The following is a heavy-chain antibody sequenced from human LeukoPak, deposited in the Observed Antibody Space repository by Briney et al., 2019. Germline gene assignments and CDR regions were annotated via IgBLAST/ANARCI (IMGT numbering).Heavy chain of an antibody. J-gene: IGHJ5*01. D-gene: IGHD2-15*01. CDR1: GGSISSYY. CDR3: AAWGYCSGGSCYWFDP. Sequence: SETLSLTCTVSGGSISSYYWSWIRQPPGKGLEWIGYIYYSGSTNYNPSLKSRVTISVDTSKNQFSLKLSSVTAADTAVYYCAAWGYCSGGSCYWFDPWGQGTTVTVSS. CDR2: IYYSGST. V-gene: IGHV4-59*01.